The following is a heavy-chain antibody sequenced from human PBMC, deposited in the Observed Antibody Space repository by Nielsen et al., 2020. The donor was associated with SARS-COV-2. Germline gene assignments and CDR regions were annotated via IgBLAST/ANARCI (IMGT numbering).Heavy chain of an antibody. CDR2: IYWNDDK. Sequence: SGPTLVKPTQTLTLTCTFSGFSLSTSGVGVGWIRQPPGKALEWLALIYWNDDKFYSPSLKSRLTITKDASRNRVVLTMTNMEPVDTATYFCAHSPPYYDVLAGYRDHVAFDIWGQGTMVTVSS. CDR1: GFSLSTSGVG. CDR3: AHSPPYYDVLAGYRDHVAFDI. J-gene: IGHJ3*02. D-gene: IGHD3-9*01. V-gene: IGHV2-5*01.